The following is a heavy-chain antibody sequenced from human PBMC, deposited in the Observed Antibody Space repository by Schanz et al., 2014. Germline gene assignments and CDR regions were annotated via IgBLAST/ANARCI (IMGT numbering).Heavy chain of an antibody. CDR3: AKIERNED. CDR1: GFTFSSYA. D-gene: IGHD1-1*01. J-gene: IGHJ4*02. V-gene: IGHV3-23*04. CDR2: ISGRDGST. Sequence: VQLVDSGGGLVKPGGSLRLSCAASGFTFSSYAMTWVRQAPGMGLEWVSAISGRDGSTYYADSVRGRFTISRDNSKNTLYLQMNSLRAEDTAVYFCAKIERNEDWGQGTLVTVSS.